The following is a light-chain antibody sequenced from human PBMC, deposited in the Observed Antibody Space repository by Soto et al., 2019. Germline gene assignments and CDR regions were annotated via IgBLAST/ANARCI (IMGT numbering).Light chain of an antibody. CDR3: TSYAAGKNVV. CDR2: EVN. Sequence: QSALTQPPSASGSPGQSVTISCTGTSSDVCNYNYVSWYQQYPGKAPKLMIYEVNKRPSGVPDRFSGSKSGNTASLAVSGLQAEDEADYYCTSYAAGKNVVFGGGTKVTVL. J-gene: IGLJ2*01. CDR1: SSDVCNYNY. V-gene: IGLV2-8*01.